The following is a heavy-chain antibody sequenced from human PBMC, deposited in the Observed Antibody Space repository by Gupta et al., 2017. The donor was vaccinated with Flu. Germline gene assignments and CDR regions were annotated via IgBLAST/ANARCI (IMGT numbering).Heavy chain of an antibody. CDR2: INHSGNT. J-gene: IGHJ4*02. V-gene: IGHV4-34*01. Sequence: QVQLQQWGPGLLTPSETLSPTCTLSGGSFGYYFSSWIRQPPGKGLEWIAEINHSGNTNYNPSLKSRVTISIDTSKNQFSLKLTSVTAADSAVYYCAGELYCTGGGCYLEGSGYWGQGTLVTVSS. D-gene: IGHD2-15*01. CDR1: GGSFGYYF. CDR3: AGELYCTGGGCYLEGSGY.